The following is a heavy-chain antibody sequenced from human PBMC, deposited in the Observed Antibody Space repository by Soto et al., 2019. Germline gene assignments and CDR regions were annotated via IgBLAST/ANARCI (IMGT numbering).Heavy chain of an antibody. CDR1: GGSFSGYY. Sequence: PSETLSLTCAVYGGSFSGYYWSWIRQPPGKGLEWIGEINHSGSTNYNPSLKSRVTISVDTSKNQFSLKLSSVTAADTAVYYCARDSSSSPYSSSSYIDAWGKGTTLTVSS. CDR3: ARDSSSSPYSSSSYIDA. CDR2: INHSGST. J-gene: IGHJ6*03. D-gene: IGHD6-6*01. V-gene: IGHV4-34*01.